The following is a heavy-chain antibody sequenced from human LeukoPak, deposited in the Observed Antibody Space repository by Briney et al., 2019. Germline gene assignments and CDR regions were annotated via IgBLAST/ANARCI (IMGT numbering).Heavy chain of an antibody. CDR2: ISGSGGST. Sequence: PGGSLRLSCAASGFTFSSYAMSWVRQAPGKGLEWVSAISGSGGSTYYADSVKGRFTISRDNSKNTLYLQMNSLRAEDTAVYYCAKDARVYSGSYSEFDYWGQGTLVTVSS. CDR3: AKDARVYSGSYSEFDY. J-gene: IGHJ4*02. V-gene: IGHV3-23*01. CDR1: GFTFSSYA. D-gene: IGHD1-26*01.